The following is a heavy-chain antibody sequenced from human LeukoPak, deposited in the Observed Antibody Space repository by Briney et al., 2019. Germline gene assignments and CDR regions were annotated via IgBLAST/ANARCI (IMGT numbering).Heavy chain of an antibody. CDR3: ASKLYGDLLGY. V-gene: IGHV3-48*02. Sequence: PGGSLRLSCVASGFTFSSYSMNWVRQAPGKGLEWLSYISSASSTKYYADSVKGRFTISRDNAKNSVYLQMNSLRDEDTAVYYCASKLYGDLLGYWGQGTLVAVSS. CDR2: ISSASSTK. D-gene: IGHD4-17*01. J-gene: IGHJ4*02. CDR1: GFTFSSYS.